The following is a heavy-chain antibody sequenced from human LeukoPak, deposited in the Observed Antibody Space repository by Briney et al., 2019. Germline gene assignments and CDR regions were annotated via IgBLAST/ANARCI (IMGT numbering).Heavy chain of an antibody. J-gene: IGHJ4*02. Sequence: GGSLRLSCAASGFTFSDYYMSWIRQAPGKGLVWVSRINSDGSSTKYADSVKGRFTISRDNAKNTLYLQMNSLRVEDTAVYYCARILSKDYFDSWGQGALVTVSS. CDR2: INSDGSST. V-gene: IGHV3-74*01. D-gene: IGHD2-15*01. CDR3: ARILSKDYFDS. CDR1: GFTFSDYY.